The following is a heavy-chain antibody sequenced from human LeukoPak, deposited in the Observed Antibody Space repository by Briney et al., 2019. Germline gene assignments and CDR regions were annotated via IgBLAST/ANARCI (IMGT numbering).Heavy chain of an antibody. D-gene: IGHD5-18*01. V-gene: IGHV3-11*04. Sequence: GGSLRLSCAASGFTLSDYYMSWIRQAPGKGLEWVSYIGPSGSTMYYADSVKGGFTISRDNAKNSLYLQMNSLRVEDTAVYYCARAEKTAMVPFDSWGQGTLVTVSS. CDR1: GFTLSDYY. CDR3: ARAEKTAMVPFDS. CDR2: IGPSGSTM. J-gene: IGHJ4*02.